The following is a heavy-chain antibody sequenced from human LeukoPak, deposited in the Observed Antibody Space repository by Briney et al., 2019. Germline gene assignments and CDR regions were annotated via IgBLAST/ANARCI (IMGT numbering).Heavy chain of an antibody. Sequence: SETLSLTCAFYGGSFSDYHWSWIRQSPGKGLEWIGEINQYNPSLKSRVTISVDTSKNQFSLNLTSVTAADTAVYYCARAMSIAARLQTIFDYWGQGTLVTVSS. V-gene: IGHV4-34*01. CDR1: GGSFSDYH. CDR3: ARAMSIAARLQTIFDY. J-gene: IGHJ4*02. D-gene: IGHD6-6*01. CDR2: INQ.